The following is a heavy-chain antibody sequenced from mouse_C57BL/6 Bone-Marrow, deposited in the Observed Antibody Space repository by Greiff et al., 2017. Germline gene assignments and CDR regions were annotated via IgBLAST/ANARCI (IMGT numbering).Heavy chain of an antibody. J-gene: IGHJ4*01. CDR1: GFSFNTYA. D-gene: IGHD1-1*02. CDR2: IRSKSNNYAT. Sequence: EVKLVESGGGLVQPKGSLKLSCAASGFSFNTYAMNWVRQAPGKGLEWVARIRSKSNNYATYYADSVKDRFTISRDDSESMLYLQMNNLKTEDTAMYYYVRHPPYGAMDYWGQGTSVTVSS. CDR3: VRHPPYGAMDY. V-gene: IGHV10-1*01.